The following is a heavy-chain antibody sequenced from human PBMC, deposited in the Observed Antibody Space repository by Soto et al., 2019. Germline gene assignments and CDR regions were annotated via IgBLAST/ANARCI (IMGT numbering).Heavy chain of an antibody. Sequence: PSETLSLTCTVSGGSISSYYWSWIRQPPGKGLEWIGYIYYSGNTNYNPSLKSRVTISVDTSKNQFSLKLSSVTAADTAVYYCARDLGYCSSSSCYPWFDPWGQGTLVTVSS. D-gene: IGHD2-2*01. CDR2: IYYSGNT. J-gene: IGHJ5*02. CDR1: GGSISSYY. V-gene: IGHV4-59*01. CDR3: ARDLGYCSSSSCYPWFDP.